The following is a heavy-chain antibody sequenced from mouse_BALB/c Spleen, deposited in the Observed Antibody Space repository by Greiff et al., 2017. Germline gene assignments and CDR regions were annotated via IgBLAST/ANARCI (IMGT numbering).Heavy chain of an antibody. J-gene: IGHJ4*01. CDR3: AREGTACPLDY. CDR1: GYTFSSYW. V-gene: IGHV1-9*01. D-gene: IGHD3-1*01. Sequence: QVQLQQSGAELMKPGASVKISCKATGYTFSSYWIEWVKQRPGHGLEWIGEILPGSGSTNYNEKFKGKATFTADTSSNTAYMQLSSLTSEDSAVYYCAREGTACPLDYWGQGTSVTVSS. CDR2: ILPGSGST.